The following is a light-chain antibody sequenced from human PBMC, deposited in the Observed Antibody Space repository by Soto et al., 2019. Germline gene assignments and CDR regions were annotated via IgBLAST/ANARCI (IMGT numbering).Light chain of an antibody. Sequence: EIVLTQSPATLSLSPGERATLSCMASQSVSSYLACYQQKPGQAPRLLIYDASNRATGIPARYRGSGSGTEFNFTISSLQSEYFAVYYCQKYNKRPRTSGQGIMV. V-gene: IGKV3-11*01. J-gene: IGKJ1*01. CDR3: QKYNKRPRT. CDR1: QSVSSY. CDR2: DAS.